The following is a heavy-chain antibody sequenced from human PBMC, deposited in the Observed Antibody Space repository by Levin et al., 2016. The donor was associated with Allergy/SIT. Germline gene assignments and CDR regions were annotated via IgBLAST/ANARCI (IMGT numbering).Heavy chain of an antibody. V-gene: IGHV4-59*13. CDR3: ARDNSALAGSSWFDP. D-gene: IGHD6-19*01. J-gene: IGHJ5*02. CDR2: IFHTGSP. Sequence: PGKGLEWIGYIFHTGSPKYNPSLKSRVTMSLDTSENQFSLKLTSVTAADTAVYYCARDNSALAGSSWFDPWGQGTLVTVSS.